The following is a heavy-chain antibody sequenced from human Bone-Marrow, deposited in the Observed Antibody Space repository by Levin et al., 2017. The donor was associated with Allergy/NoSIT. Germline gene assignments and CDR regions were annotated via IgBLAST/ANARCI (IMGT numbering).Heavy chain of an antibody. CDR2: IIDSGTRT. CDR3: AKEFDSGSQSFFPS. D-gene: IGHD3-10*01. J-gene: IGHJ5*02. V-gene: IGHV3-23*01. Sequence: GGSLRLSCAASGFNFKNYDISWVRQAPGKGLEWVSGIIDSGTRTYYADSVQGRFTISRDNSKNTLSLQMNSLRAEDTALYYCAKEFDSGSQSFFPSWGQGTLVTVSS. CDR1: GFNFKNYD.